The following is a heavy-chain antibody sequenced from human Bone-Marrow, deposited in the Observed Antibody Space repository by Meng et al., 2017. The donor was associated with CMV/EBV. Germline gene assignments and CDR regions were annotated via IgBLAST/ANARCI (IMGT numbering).Heavy chain of an antibody. J-gene: IGHJ4*02. V-gene: IGHV3-30*04. CDR2: ISYDGSNK. CDR1: GFTFSSYA. D-gene: IGHD5-24*01. Sequence: GESLKISCAASGFTFSSYAMHWVRQAPGKGLEWVAVISYDGSNKYYADSVKGRFTISRDNAKNSPYLQMNSLRAEDTAVYYCARVEGSPLWYFDYWGQGTLVTVSS. CDR3: ARVEGSPLWYFDY.